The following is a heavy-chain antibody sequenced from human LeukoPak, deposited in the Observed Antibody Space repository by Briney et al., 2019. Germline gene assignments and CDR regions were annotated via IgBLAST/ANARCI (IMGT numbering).Heavy chain of an antibody. CDR3: ARVYYSSSYDYWYFDL. D-gene: IGHD6-13*01. CDR2: IYSSGST. Sequence: SETLSLTCTVSGGSISSGSYYWSWIRQPAGKGLEWIGRIYSSGSTNYNASLKSRVTISVDTSKNQFSLKLSSVTAADTAVYYCARVYYSSSYDYWYFDLWGRGTLVTVSS. V-gene: IGHV4-61*02. CDR1: GGSISSGSYY. J-gene: IGHJ2*01.